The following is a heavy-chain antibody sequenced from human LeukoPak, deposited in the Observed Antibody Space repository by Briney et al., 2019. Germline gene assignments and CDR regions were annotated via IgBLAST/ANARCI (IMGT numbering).Heavy chain of an antibody. CDR3: ARASYYDSSGLSDY. J-gene: IGHJ4*02. V-gene: IGHV1-69*05. CDR2: IIPIFGTA. CDR1: GGTFSSYA. Sequence: ASVKVSCKASGGTFSSYAISWVRQAPGQGLEWMGRIIPIFGTANYAQKFQGRVTITTDESTSTAYMELSSLRSEDTAVYYCARASYYDSSGLSDYWGQGTLVTVSS. D-gene: IGHD3-22*01.